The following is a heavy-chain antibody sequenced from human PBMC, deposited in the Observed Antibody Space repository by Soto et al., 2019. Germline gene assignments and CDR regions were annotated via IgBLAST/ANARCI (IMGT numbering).Heavy chain of an antibody. Sequence: EVHLVESGGTLVQPGGSLKLSCAASGFTFSGSSIHWVRQASGKGLEWVGRIRSKIHNYATAYSASMQGRLTVSRDDSKNTAYLQMDSLKTEDTAVYFWTRLDDTTLYGLDYWGRGTLVTVSS. D-gene: IGHD1-1*01. CDR2: IRSKIHNYAT. CDR1: GFTFSGSS. V-gene: IGHV3-73*02. J-gene: IGHJ4*02. CDR3: TRLDDTTLYGLDY.